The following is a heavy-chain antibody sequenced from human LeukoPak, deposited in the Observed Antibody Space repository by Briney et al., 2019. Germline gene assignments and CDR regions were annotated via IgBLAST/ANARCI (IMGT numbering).Heavy chain of an antibody. V-gene: IGHV3-48*03. CDR3: ARGRVKKDF. CDR2: ISSSGSTM. Sequence: GGSLRLSCAASGFTFSSFQMNWVRQAPGEGLEWVSYISSSGSTMYYADSVKGRFSIARDNAKNSLYLQMNSLRAEDTAVYYCARGRVKKDFWGQGTLVTVSS. D-gene: IGHD3-22*01. J-gene: IGHJ4*02. CDR1: GFTFSSFQ.